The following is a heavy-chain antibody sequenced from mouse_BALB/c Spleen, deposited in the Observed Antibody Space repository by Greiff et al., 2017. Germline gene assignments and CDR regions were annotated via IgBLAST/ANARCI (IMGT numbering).Heavy chain of an antibody. Sequence: LQQSGAELVRPGALVKLSCKASGFNIKDYYMHWVKQRHEQGLEWIGWIDPENGNTIYDPKFQGKASITADTSSNTAYLQLSSLTSEDTAVYYCARGGRYPFAYWGQGTLVTVSA. CDR1: GFNIKDYY. CDR3: ARGGRYPFAY. V-gene: IGHV14-1*02. D-gene: IGHD2-14*01. J-gene: IGHJ3*01. CDR2: IDPENGNT.